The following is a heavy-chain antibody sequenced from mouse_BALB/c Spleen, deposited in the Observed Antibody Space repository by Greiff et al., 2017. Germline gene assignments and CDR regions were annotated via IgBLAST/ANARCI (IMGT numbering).Heavy chain of an antibody. D-gene: IGHD1-1*01. Sequence: DVKLVESGGGLVKPGGSLKLSCAASGFTFSSYAMSWVRQTPEKRLEWVASISSGGSTYYPDSVKGRFTISRDNARNILYLQMSSLRSEDTAMYYCARGYGFDYWGQGTTLTVSS. CDR1: GFTFSSYA. J-gene: IGHJ2*01. V-gene: IGHV5-6-5*01. CDR2: ISSGGST. CDR3: ARGYGFDY.